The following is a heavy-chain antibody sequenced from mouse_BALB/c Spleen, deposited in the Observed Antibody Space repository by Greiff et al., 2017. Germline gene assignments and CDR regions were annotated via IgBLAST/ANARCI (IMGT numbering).Heavy chain of an antibody. CDR2: ISSGGSYT. CDR1: GFTFSSYT. D-gene: IGHD2-4*01. V-gene: IGHV5-6-4*01. J-gene: IGHJ3*01. CDR3: TRDRGTTMITFAY. Sequence: EVQVVESGGGLVKPGGSLKLSCAASGFTFSSYTMSWVRQTPEKRLEWVATISSGGSYTYYPDSVKGRFTISRDNAKNTLYLQMSSLKSEDTAMYYCTRDRGTTMITFAYWGQGTLVTVSA.